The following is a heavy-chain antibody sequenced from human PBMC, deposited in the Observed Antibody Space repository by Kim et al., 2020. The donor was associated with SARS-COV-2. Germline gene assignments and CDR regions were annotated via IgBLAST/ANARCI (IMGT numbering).Heavy chain of an antibody. Sequence: SETLSLTCTVSGGSISSSSYYWGWIRQPPGKGLEWIGSIYYSGSTYYNPSLKSRVTISVDTSKNQFSLKLSSVTAADTAVYYCARQEREAAAPNWFDPWG. D-gene: IGHD6-13*01. CDR2: IYYSGST. V-gene: IGHV4-39*07. CDR3: ARQEREAAAPNWFDP. CDR1: GGSISSSSYY. J-gene: IGHJ5*02.